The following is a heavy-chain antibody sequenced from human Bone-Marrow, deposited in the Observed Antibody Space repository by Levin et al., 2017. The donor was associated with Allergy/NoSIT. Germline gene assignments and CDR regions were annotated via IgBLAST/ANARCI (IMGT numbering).Heavy chain of an antibody. V-gene: IGHV6-1*01. D-gene: IGHD3-16*01. Sequence: SETLSLTCAISGDSVSSNNAAWNWIRQSPSRGLEWLGRSFYRSKWYTDYAVSVKGRITINPDTSKNQFSLQLKSVTPGDTAVYYCARGRMRGGGVSPDGGYYLYFYGMDVWGQGTTVTVSS. CDR1: GDSVSSNNAA. CDR2: SFYRSKWYT. J-gene: IGHJ6*02. CDR3: ARGRMRGGGVSPDGGYYLYFYGMDV.